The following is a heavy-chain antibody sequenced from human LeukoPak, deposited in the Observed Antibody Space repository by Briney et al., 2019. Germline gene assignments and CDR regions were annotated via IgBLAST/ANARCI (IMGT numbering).Heavy chain of an antibody. Sequence: NPSETLSLTCTVSGDSISSYYWSWIRQPPGKGLEWIGYIYYSGSTNYNPSLKSRVTISVDTSKNRFSLKLSSVTAADTAVYYCARRSYYYDSSGYYYGFDPWGQGTLVTVSS. CDR3: ARRSYYYDSSGYYYGFDP. D-gene: IGHD3-22*01. CDR2: IYYSGST. J-gene: IGHJ5*02. V-gene: IGHV4-59*08. CDR1: GDSISSYY.